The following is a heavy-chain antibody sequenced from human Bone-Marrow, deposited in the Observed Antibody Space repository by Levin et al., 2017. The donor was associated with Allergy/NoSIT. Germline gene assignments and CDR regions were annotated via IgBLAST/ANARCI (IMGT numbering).Heavy chain of an antibody. J-gene: IGHJ6*02. CDR1: GFTVSSNY. D-gene: IGHD6-6*01. CDR3: ARDHRNIAARYYYYGMDV. V-gene: IGHV3-66*03. Sequence: GESLKISCAASGFTVSSNYMSWVRQAPGKGLEWVSVIYSCGSTYYADSVKGRFTISRDNSKNTLYLQMNSLRAEDTAVYYCARDHRNIAARYYYYGMDVWGQGTTVTVSS. CDR2: IYSCGST.